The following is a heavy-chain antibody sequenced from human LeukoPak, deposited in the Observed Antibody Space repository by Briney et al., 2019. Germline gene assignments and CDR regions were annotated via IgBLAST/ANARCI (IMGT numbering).Heavy chain of an antibody. V-gene: IGHV3-30-3*01. CDR2: ISYDGSNK. D-gene: IGHD3-22*01. CDR1: RSTFSSYA. Sequence: PGGSLRLSCAASRSTFSSYAMHWVRQAPGKGLEWVAVISYDGSNKYYADSVKGRFTISRDNSKNTLYLQMNSLRAEDTAVYYCASLQRSMIVGWGQGTLVTVSS. CDR3: ASLQRSMIVG. J-gene: IGHJ4*02.